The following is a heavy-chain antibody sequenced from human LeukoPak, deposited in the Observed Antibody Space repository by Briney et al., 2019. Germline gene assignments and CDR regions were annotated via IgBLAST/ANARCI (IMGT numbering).Heavy chain of an antibody. Sequence: PGGSLRLSCAASGFTFSSYAMSWVRQAPGKGLERVSAISGSGGSTYYADSVKGRFTISRDNSKNTLYLQMNSLRAEDTAVYYCARNLWFGELLNWFDPWGQGTLVTVSS. J-gene: IGHJ5*02. D-gene: IGHD3-10*01. CDR3: ARNLWFGELLNWFDP. V-gene: IGHV3-23*01. CDR1: GFTFSSYA. CDR2: ISGSGGST.